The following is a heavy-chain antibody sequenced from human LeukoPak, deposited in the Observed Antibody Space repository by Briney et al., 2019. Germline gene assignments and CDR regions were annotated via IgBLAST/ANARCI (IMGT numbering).Heavy chain of an antibody. V-gene: IGHV3-33*05. D-gene: IGHD2-21*01. CDR3: ARELSQIVWGGLDY. J-gene: IGHJ4*02. CDR1: GFIFSHYG. Sequence: GRSLRLSCAASGFIFSHYGMHWVSQAPGKGLEWVAVIQNDASTENFADSVKGRFTISRDNSKNTVFLQMNSLRVEDTAVYYCARELSQIVWGGLDYGGQGTLVSVSS. CDR2: IQNDASTE.